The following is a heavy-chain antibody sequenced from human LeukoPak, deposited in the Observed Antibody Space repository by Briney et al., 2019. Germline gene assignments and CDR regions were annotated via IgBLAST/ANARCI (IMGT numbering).Heavy chain of an antibody. Sequence: NPSETLSLTCAVSGGSISSSNWWSWVRQPPGKGLEWIGYIYYSGSTKYNPSLKSRVTISVDTSKNQFSLKLSSVTAADTAVYYCARDHLWFGASQGHYGMDVWGKGTTVTVSS. CDR2: IYYSGST. V-gene: IGHV4-4*02. CDR3: ARDHLWFGASQGHYGMDV. D-gene: IGHD3-10*01. CDR1: GGSISSSNW. J-gene: IGHJ6*04.